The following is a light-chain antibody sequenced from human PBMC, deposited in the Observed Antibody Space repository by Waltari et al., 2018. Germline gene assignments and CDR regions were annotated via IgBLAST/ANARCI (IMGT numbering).Light chain of an antibody. V-gene: IGLV2-23*02. CDR1: SSDVGSYNL. CDR3: CSYAGSSTEV. CDR2: EVS. J-gene: IGLJ3*02. Sequence: QSALTQPASVSGSPGQSITISCTGTSSDVGSYNLVSWYQQHPGKAPKLMIHEVSKRPSGVSNRFSGSKSGNTASLTISGLQAEDEADYYCCSYAGSSTEVFGGGTKLTVL.